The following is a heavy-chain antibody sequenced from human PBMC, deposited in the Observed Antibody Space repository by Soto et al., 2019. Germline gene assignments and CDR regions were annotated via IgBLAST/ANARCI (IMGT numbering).Heavy chain of an antibody. V-gene: IGHV1-69*01. CDR3: ARRGARPQEVAEYWCFDI. D-gene: IGHD5-12*01. CDR1: GGTFSSYA. CDR2: IVPIFNTA. Sequence: QVQLVQSGAEVKKPGSSVKVSCKASGGTFSSYAISWVRQAPGQGLEWMGGIVPIFNTANYAQKFQGRVTIVAKASPSTSYMELSSPRFEDTAVYYCARRGARPQEVAEYWCFDIWGRGTLVVVSS. J-gene: IGHJ2*01.